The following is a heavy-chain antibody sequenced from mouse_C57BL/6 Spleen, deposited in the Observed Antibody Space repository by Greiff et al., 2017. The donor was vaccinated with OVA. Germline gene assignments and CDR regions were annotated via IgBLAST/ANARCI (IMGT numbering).Heavy chain of an antibody. CDR3: VRHVSHMDY. V-gene: IGHV10-1*01. CDR2: IRSKSNNYAT. Sequence: DVKLVESGGGLVQPKGSLKLSCAASGFSFNTYAMNWVRQAPGKGLEWVARIRSKSNNYATYYADSVKDRFTISRDDSESMLYLQMNNLKTEDTAMYYCVRHVSHMDYWGQGTSVTVSS. CDR1: GFSFNTYA. J-gene: IGHJ4*01.